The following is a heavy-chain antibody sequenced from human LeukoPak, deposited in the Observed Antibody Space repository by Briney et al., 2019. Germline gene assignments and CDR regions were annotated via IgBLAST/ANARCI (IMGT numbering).Heavy chain of an antibody. J-gene: IGHJ4*02. CDR2: ISSGGSNV. Sequence: GGSLRLSCAASGFSFSPYTMHWVRQAPGEGLEWVSSISSGGSNVFYGDSLKGRFTISRDNAKNSLHLQMNSLRVEDTAIYFCAVCSSTSCPDYWGQGTLVTVSS. CDR3: AVCSSTSCPDY. CDR1: GFSFSPYT. V-gene: IGHV3-21*01. D-gene: IGHD2-2*01.